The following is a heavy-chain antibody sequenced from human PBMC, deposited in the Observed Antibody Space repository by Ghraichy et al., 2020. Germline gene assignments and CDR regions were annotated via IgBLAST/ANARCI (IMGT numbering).Heavy chain of an antibody. V-gene: IGHV3-13*01. Sequence: GGSLRLSCAASGFTFSSYDMHWVHQGAGKGLEWVSGIGTAGDANYPGSVKGRFTISRENAKNSFYLQMNSLRAGDTAVYFCARAVYYYDGSFYQRYFDLWGRGTLVTVSS. CDR2: IGTAGDA. D-gene: IGHD3-22*01. CDR1: GFTFSSYD. J-gene: IGHJ2*01. CDR3: ARAVYYYDGSFYQRYFDL.